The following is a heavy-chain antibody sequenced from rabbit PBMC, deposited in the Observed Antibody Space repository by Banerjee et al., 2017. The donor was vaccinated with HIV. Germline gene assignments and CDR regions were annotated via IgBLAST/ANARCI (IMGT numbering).Heavy chain of an antibody. CDR1: GFSFSSAYD. CDR3: ARDLAGAIGWNFNL. V-gene: IGHV1S45*01. CDR2: IYTGSGST. D-gene: IGHD4-1*01. Sequence: QEQLVESGGDLVKPGASLTLTCTASGFSFSSAYDMCWVRQAPGKGLEWIACIYTGSGSTWYANWAKGRFTISKTSSTTVSLQMTSLTAADTATYFCARDLAGAIGWNFNLWGQGTLVTVS. J-gene: IGHJ4*01.